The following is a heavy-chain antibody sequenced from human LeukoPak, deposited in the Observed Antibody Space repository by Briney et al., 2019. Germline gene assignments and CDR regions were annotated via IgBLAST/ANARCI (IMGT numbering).Heavy chain of an antibody. V-gene: IGHV1-69*04. D-gene: IGHD1-26*01. Sequence: ASVKVSCTASGGTFSSYAISWVRQAPGQGLEWMGRIIPILGIANYAQKFQGRVTITADKSTSTADMELSSLRSEDTAVYYCARSQLERGKPSRLWHYFYGRDYWGQGTTVTVSS. CDR3: ARSQLERGKPSRLWHYFYGRDY. J-gene: IGHJ6*02. CDR1: GGTFSSYA. CDR2: IIPILGIA.